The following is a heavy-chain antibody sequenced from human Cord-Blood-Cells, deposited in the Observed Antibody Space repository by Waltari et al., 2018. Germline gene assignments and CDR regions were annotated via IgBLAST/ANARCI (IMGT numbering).Heavy chain of an antibody. CDR2: FDPEDGET. CDR3: ATDAGFRRWEDAFDI. J-gene: IGHJ3*02. CDR1: GYTLTALS. Sequence: QVQLVQSGAEVKKPGASVKVSCKVSGYTLTALSMPWVRQAPGKGLEWMGGFDPEDGETIYAQKFQGRVTMTEDTSTDTAYMELSSLRSEDTAVYYCATDAGFRRWEDAFDIWGQGTMVTVSS. V-gene: IGHV1-24*01. D-gene: IGHD1-26*01.